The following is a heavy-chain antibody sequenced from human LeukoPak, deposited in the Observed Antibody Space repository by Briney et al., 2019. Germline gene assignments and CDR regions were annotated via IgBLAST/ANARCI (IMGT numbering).Heavy chain of an antibody. CDR3: ARARTGTTNYYYYYMDV. J-gene: IGHJ6*03. CDR1: GGTFSSYT. D-gene: IGHD1-7*01. Sequence: SVKVSCKASGGTFSSYTISWVRQAPGQGLEWMGRIIPILGIANYAQKFQGRVTITADKSTSTAYMELSSLRSGDTAVCYCARARTGTTNYYYYYMDVWGKGTTVTVSS. CDR2: IIPILGIA. V-gene: IGHV1-69*02.